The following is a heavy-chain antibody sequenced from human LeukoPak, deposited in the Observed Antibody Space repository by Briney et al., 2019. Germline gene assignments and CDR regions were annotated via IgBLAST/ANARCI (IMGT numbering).Heavy chain of an antibody. CDR3: ARDVDIVVEPAAIASGYDMGGMDY. Sequence: GGSLTLSCAASGFTFSNYWMSWVRQAPGKGLEWVANIKQDGSEKYYADSVKGRFTISRDNSKNTLFLEMNSLRAEDTAVYYCARDVDIVVEPAAIASGYDMGGMDYWGQGTLVTVSS. D-gene: IGHD2-2*01. V-gene: IGHV3-7*01. CDR2: IKQDGSEK. CDR1: GFTFSNYW. J-gene: IGHJ4*02.